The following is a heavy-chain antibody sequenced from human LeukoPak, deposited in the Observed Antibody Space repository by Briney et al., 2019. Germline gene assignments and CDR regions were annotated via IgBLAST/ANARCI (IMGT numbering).Heavy chain of an antibody. D-gene: IGHD2-15*01. J-gene: IGHJ4*02. CDR3: AHTRLYHGGRVFDY. CDR1: GFSLSTSGVG. CDR2: FYWADDK. V-gene: IGHV2-5*02. Sequence: SGPTLVNPTQTLTLTCTLSGFSLSTSGVGVAWIRQPPGEALEWLALFYWADDKRYSPSLKNRLTVTKDTSKNQVVLTMTNMDPVDTATYYCAHTRLYHGGRVFDYWGQGTLVTVSS.